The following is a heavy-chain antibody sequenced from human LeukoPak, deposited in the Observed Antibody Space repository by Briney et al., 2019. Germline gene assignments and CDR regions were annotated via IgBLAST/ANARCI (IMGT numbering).Heavy chain of an antibody. V-gene: IGHV3-23*01. Sequence: GGSLRLSCAASGFRFSDFTMTWVRQAPGKGPEWVSAIGGRGTSTYYADSLGGRFTISRDNSKDMLYLQMNSLKVEDTATYYXXXXXGAWGXXTXVTVSS. CDR3: XXXXGA. CDR1: GFRFSDFT. CDR2: IGGRGTST. J-gene: IGHJ5*01.